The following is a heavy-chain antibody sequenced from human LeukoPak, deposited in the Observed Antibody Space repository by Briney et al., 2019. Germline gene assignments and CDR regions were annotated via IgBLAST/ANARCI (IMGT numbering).Heavy chain of an antibody. V-gene: IGHV4-34*01. J-gene: IGHJ3*02. CDR1: GGSFSGHY. CDR2: INHNGST. CDR3: AKGLYYYDSSGPTGNDAFDI. Sequence: SETLSLTCVVYGGSFSGHYWSWIRQPPGKGLEWIGEINHNGSTNYNPSLKSRVTISVDTSKNQFSLKLSSVNAADTAVYYCAKGLYYYDSSGPTGNDAFDIWGQGTMVTVSS. D-gene: IGHD3-22*01.